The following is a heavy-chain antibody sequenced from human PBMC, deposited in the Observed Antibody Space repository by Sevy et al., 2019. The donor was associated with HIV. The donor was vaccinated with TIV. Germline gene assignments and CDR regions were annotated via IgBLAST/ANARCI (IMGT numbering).Heavy chain of an antibody. Sequence: GRSLRLSCAASGFTVRNYAMKWVRQAPGKGLEWVSAISGRGDDTYYADSVKGRFTISRDKSKNTLYLQMNSLRAEDTAVYYCAKDIVVVVGDAFDIWGQGTMVTVSS. J-gene: IGHJ3*02. CDR1: GFTVRNYA. D-gene: IGHD2-15*01. CDR3: AKDIVVVVGDAFDI. CDR2: ISGRGDDT. V-gene: IGHV3-23*01.